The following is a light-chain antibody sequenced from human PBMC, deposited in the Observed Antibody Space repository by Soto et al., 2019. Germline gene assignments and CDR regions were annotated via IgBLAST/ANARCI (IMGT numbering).Light chain of an antibody. Sequence: EIALTQSPASLSLSPGESVTLSCRTSQTISGNYLSWYQRRPGQAPRLLIFGASIRATDIPARFSGSGSGRDFTLAITSLEPEDFAVYYCHQHYDLPWTFGQGTKLEMK. CDR3: HQHYDLPWT. J-gene: IGKJ2*02. CDR2: GAS. V-gene: IGKV3D-7*01. CDR1: QTISGNY.